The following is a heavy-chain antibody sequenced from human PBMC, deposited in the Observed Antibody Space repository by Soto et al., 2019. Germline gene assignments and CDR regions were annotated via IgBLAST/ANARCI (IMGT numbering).Heavy chain of an antibody. Sequence: SETLSLTCAVHGGSFSGYYWTWIRQPPGTGLEWIGEINHSGSTNYNPSLRSRVTISIDTSKNQISLKLSSVTAADTAVYYCARHEYGSGSYYGFDPWGRGTLVTVSS. CDR3: ARHEYGSGSYYGFDP. CDR1: GGSFSGYY. V-gene: IGHV4-34*01. D-gene: IGHD3-10*01. J-gene: IGHJ5*02. CDR2: INHSGST.